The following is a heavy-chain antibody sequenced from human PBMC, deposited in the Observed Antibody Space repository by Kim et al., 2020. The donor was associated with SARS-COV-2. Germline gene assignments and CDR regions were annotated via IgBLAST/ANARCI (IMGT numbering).Heavy chain of an antibody. D-gene: IGHD3-16*01. CDR2: INHSGST. CDR1: GGSFSGYY. CDR3: ARAAPLGQYGMDV. Sequence: GSLSLTCAVYGGSFSGYYWSWIRQPPGKGLEWIGEINHSGSTNYNPSLKSRVTISVDTSKNQFSLKLSSVTAADTAVYYCARAAPLGQYGMDVWGQGTTVTVSS. V-gene: IGHV4-34*01. J-gene: IGHJ6*02.